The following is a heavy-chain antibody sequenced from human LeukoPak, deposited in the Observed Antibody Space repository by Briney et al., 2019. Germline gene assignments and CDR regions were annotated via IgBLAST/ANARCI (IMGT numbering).Heavy chain of an antibody. D-gene: IGHD3-16*01. CDR3: ARVCVGDRSCMDV. CDR2: IYYSGST. J-gene: IGHJ6*03. Sequence: PSETLSLTCTVSGGSISSYYWSWIRQPPGKGLEWIGYIYYSGSTNYNPSLKSRVAISVDTSKNQFSLKLSSVTAADTAVYYCARVCVGDRSCMDVWGKGTTVTISS. V-gene: IGHV4-59*01. CDR1: GGSISSYY.